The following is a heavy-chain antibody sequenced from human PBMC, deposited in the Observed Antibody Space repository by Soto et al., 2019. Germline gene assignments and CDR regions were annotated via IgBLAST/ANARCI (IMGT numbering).Heavy chain of an antibody. Sequence: GGSLRLSCAASGFTFSIFAMNWVRQAPGKGLEWVSAISGSGDTTYYADSVKGRFTISRDNSKNTLYLQMNSLRVDDTAVFYCAKGLQWLVWSYDYWGQGTLVTVSS. J-gene: IGHJ4*02. CDR1: GFTFSIFA. D-gene: IGHD5-12*01. CDR2: ISGSGDTT. CDR3: AKGLQWLVWSYDY. V-gene: IGHV3-23*01.